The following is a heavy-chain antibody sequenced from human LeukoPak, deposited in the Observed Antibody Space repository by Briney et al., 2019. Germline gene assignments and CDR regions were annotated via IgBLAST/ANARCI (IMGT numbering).Heavy chain of an antibody. V-gene: IGHV1-46*01. D-gene: IGHD1-26*01. CDR1: GYTFTSYY. Sequence: ASVKVSCKASGYTFTSYYMHWVRQAPGQGLEWMGIINPSGGSTSYAQKFQGRVTMTRDTSTSTVYMELSSLRSEDTAVYYCARDRPIGGGSYYGVDYWGQGTLVTVSS. CDR2: INPSGGST. CDR3: ARDRPIGGGSYYGVDY. J-gene: IGHJ4*02.